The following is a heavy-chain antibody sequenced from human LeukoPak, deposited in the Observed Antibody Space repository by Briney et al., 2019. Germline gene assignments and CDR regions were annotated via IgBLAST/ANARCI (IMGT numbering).Heavy chain of an antibody. J-gene: IGHJ4*02. V-gene: IGHV3-64*01. CDR1: GFIFKNYA. Sequence: GGSLRLSCAASGFIFKNYAMHWVRQAPGKGLEYVSSISSNGDSTYYANSVKGRFTTSRDNSKNMLYLQMGSLRAEDMAVYYCARRSPYYFDYWGQGTLVTVSS. CDR3: ARRSPYYFDY. CDR2: ISSNGDST.